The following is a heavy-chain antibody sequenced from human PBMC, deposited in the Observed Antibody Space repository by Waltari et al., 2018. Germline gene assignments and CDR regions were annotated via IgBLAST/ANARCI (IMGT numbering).Heavy chain of an antibody. D-gene: IGHD3-16*02. V-gene: IGHV4-34*01. CDR2: INHSGST. Sequence: QVQLQQWGAGLLKPSETLSLTCAVYGGSFSGYYWSWIRQPPGKGLEWIGEINHSGSTNYNPSLKSRVTIAVDTSKNQFSLKLSSVTVADTAVYYCARGRGVWGSYRASDYWGQGTLVTVSS. J-gene: IGHJ4*02. CDR1: GGSFSGYY. CDR3: ARGRGVWGSYRASDY.